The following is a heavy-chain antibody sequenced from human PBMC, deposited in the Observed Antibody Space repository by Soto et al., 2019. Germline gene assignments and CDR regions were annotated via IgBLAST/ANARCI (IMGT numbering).Heavy chain of an antibody. Sequence: EVQLVQSGAEVKKPGESLKISCKGSGFNFTTYWIAWVRQMPGKGLDWMGMIYPGDSDIRYSPSFRGQVTISVDKSISTTYLQWSSLKASDTAMYYCARHWGMTDTDFWGQGTLVTVSS. CDR3: ARHWGMTDTDF. CDR2: IYPGDSDI. J-gene: IGHJ4*02. V-gene: IGHV5-51*01. CDR1: GFNFTTYW. D-gene: IGHD3-16*01.